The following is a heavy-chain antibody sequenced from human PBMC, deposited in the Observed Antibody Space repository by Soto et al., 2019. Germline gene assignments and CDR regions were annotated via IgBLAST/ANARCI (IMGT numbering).Heavy chain of an antibody. Sequence: SETLSLTCTVSGGSISSYYWSWIRQPPGKGLEWIGYIYYSGSTNYNPSLKSRVTISVDTSKNQFSLKLSSVTAADTAVYYCARGRVATDRILDYWGQGTLVTVSS. V-gene: IGHV4-59*08. CDR3: ARGRVATDRILDY. CDR2: IYYSGST. J-gene: IGHJ4*02. CDR1: GGSISSYY. D-gene: IGHD5-12*01.